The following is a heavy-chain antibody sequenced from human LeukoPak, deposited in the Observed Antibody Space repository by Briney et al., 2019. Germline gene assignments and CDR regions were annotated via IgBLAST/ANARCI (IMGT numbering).Heavy chain of an antibody. Sequence: ASVKVSCKASGGTFSSYAISWVRQAPGQGLEWMGWINTNTGNPTYAQGFTGRFVFSLDTSVSTAYLQISSLKAEDTAVYYCARPNPADSSGFSFDYWGQGTLVTVSS. J-gene: IGHJ4*02. CDR1: GGTFSSYA. D-gene: IGHD6-19*01. V-gene: IGHV7-4-1*02. CDR2: INTNTGNP. CDR3: ARPNPADSSGFSFDY.